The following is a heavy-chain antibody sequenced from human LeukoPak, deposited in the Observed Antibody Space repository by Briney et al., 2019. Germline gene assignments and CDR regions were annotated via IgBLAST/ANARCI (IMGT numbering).Heavy chain of an antibody. CDR2: ISSYNGKT. Sequence: EASVKVSCKASGYTFTMNGISWVRQAPGQGLEWMGWISSYNGKTNYAQKFQGRVTITADKSTSTAYMELSSLRSEDTAVYYCARDPTGGYSSGWYYFDYWGQGTLVTVSS. D-gene: IGHD6-19*01. J-gene: IGHJ4*02. V-gene: IGHV1-18*01. CDR3: ARDPTGGYSSGWYYFDY. CDR1: GYTFTMNG.